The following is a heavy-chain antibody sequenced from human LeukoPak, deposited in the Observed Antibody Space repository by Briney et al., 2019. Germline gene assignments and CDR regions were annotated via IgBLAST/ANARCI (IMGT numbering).Heavy chain of an antibody. CDR2: INPNSGGT. CDR3: ARGSKSITIFGVVNGGPFNY. D-gene: IGHD3-3*01. CDR1: GYTFTGYY. Sequence: ASVKVSCKASGYTFTGYYMHWVRQAPGQGLEWMGWINPNSGGTNYAQKFQGRVTMTRDTSISTPYMELSRLRSDDTAVYYCARGSKSITIFGVVNGGPFNYWGQGTLVTVSS. J-gene: IGHJ4*02. V-gene: IGHV1-2*02.